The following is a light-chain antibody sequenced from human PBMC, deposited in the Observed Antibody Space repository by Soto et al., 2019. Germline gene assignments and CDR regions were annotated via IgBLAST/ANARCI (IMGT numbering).Light chain of an antibody. J-gene: IGKJ1*01. Sequence: IVMTQSPATLSMSPGERATLSCRGSQSLNRDLAWYQQKPGQSPRLLIFGASIRATGIPARFSCSWSGTEFTLTIGSLQSEDCALYYCQQYNNWPGTFGQGTRWIS. CDR1: QSLNRD. V-gene: IGKV3-15*01. CDR2: GAS. CDR3: QQYNNWPGT.